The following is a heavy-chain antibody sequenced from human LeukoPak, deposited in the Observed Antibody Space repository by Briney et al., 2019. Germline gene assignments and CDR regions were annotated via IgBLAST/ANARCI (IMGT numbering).Heavy chain of an antibody. V-gene: IGHV4-59*02. J-gene: IGHJ4*02. Sequence: PSETLSLTCSVSGGSVSRNYWSWIRQPPGKGLEWIAYIYYSGSVNYNPSLKSRVTFSVDTSKNQFSLKLRSVTAADTAVYFCARSPAPSSYYYDSSGYFFDHWGQGTLVTVSS. CDR3: ARSPAPSSYYYDSSGYFFDH. D-gene: IGHD3-22*01. CDR1: GGSVSRNY. CDR2: IYYSGSV.